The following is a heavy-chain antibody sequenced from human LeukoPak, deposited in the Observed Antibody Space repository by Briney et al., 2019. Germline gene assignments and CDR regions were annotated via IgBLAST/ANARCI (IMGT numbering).Heavy chain of an antibody. J-gene: IGHJ4*02. CDR2: IYYSGST. D-gene: IGHD3-22*01. CDR3: ARHYYDSSGYYGDTFDY. Sequence: SETLSLTCTVSGGSISSSSYYWGWIRQPPGKGLEWIGSIYYSGSTYYNPSLKSRVTISVDTSKNQFSLKLSSVTAADTAVYYCARHYYDSSGYYGDTFDYWGQGTLVTVSS. CDR1: GGSISSSSYY. V-gene: IGHV4-39*07.